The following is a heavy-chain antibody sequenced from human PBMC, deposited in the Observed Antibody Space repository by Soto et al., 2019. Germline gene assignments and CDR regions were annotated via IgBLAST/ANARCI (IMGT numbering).Heavy chain of an antibody. CDR3: ASTQLERRYYYYGMDV. CDR2: IYYSGST. D-gene: IGHD1-1*01. J-gene: IGHJ6*02. CDR1: GGSISSYY. V-gene: IGHV4-59*01. Sequence: PAETLSLTCAVSGGSISSYYWSWIRQPPGKGLEWIGYIYYSGSTNYNPSLKSRVTISVDTSKNQFSLKLSSVTAADTAVYYCASTQLERRYYYYGMDVWGQGTTVTVSS.